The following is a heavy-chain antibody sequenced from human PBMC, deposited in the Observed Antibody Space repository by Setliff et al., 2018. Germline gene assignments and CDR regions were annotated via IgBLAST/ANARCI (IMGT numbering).Heavy chain of an antibody. CDR2: IYYSGST. D-gene: IGHD5-18*01. V-gene: IGHV4-39*02. J-gene: IGHJ6*03. Sequence: TLSLTCTVSGGSISSSSYYWGWIRQPPGKGLEWIGSIYYSGSTYYNPSLKSRVTISVDTSKNQFSLKLSSVTAADTAVYYCARDNVDTAMGLSYYYYYYMDVWGKGTTVTVSS. CDR3: ARDNVDTAMGLSYYYYYYMDV. CDR1: GGSISSSSYY.